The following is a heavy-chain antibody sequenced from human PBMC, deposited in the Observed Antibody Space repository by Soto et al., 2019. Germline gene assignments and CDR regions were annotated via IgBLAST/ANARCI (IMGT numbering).Heavy chain of an antibody. J-gene: IGHJ4*02. CDR3: ARGRLGGAAN. CDR2: IDHSGGT. D-gene: IGHD3-16*01. V-gene: IGHV4-34*01. Sequence: QVQLQQWGTKLSKPSETLSLTCAVYGGSFSGYYWSWIRQPPGKGLEWIGEIDHSGGTNYNASLKSRGTISADTSNNQFSLKLSSVTAADTAIYYCARGRLGGAANWGQGTLVTVSS. CDR1: GGSFSGYY.